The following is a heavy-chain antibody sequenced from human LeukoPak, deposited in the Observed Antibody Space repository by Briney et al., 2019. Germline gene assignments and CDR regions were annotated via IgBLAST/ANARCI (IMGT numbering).Heavy chain of an antibody. J-gene: IGHJ4*02. V-gene: IGHV3-23*01. CDR3: AKRPRDTRGYLY. CDR1: RFTFSSYG. D-gene: IGHD5-12*01. CDR2: ISGSGGSA. Sequence: GGSLRLSCAASRFTFSSYGMSWVRPAPGEGLEWVSAISGSGGSAYYADSVKGRFTISRDNSKNTLYLQMNSLRAEDTAVYYCAKRPRDTRGYLYWGQGTLVTVSS.